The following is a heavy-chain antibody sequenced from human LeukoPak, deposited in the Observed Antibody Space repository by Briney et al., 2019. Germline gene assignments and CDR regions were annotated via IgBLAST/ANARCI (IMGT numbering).Heavy chain of an antibody. CDR3: AGYSSGWYRRSGLPSIEYFQH. J-gene: IGHJ1*01. V-gene: IGHV4-59*08. D-gene: IGHD6-19*01. CDR2: IYYSGST. CDR1: GGSISSYY. Sequence: SETLSLTCTVSGGSISSYYWSWIRQPPGKGLEWIGYIYYSGSTNYNPSLKSRVTISVDTSKNQFSLKLSSVTAADTAVYYCAGYSSGWYRRSGLPSIEYFQHWGQGTLVTVSS.